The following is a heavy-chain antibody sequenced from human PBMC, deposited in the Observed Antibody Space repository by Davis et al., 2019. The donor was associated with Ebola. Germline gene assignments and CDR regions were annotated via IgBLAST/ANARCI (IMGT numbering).Heavy chain of an antibody. V-gene: IGHV3-23*01. D-gene: IGHD3-22*01. J-gene: IGHJ3*02. CDR2: ISGSGGST. CDR3: ARASMYYYDSSGSPFEI. Sequence: PAGSLRLSCAASGFTFSGYAMSWVPQAPGKGLDWVSVISGSGGSTYYADSVTGRFTISRDNAKSTLYLQMNSLRAEDTAVYYCARASMYYYDSSGSPFEIWGQGTMVTVSS. CDR1: GFTFSGYA.